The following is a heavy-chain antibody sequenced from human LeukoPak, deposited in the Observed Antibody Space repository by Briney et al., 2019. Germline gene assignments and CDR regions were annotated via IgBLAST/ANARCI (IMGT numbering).Heavy chain of an antibody. Sequence: ASVTVSCTPSGYTFTSYAFRWVRPAPGQGLEWMGWISAYNGKTNYAQNLQGRVTMTTDTSTSTAYMELRSLRSDDTAVYYCAREGAYCSSTSCHLQNWFDPWGQGTLVTVSS. CDR1: GYTFTSYA. V-gene: IGHV1-18*01. CDR3: AREGAYCSSTSCHLQNWFDP. CDR2: ISAYNGKT. D-gene: IGHD2-2*01. J-gene: IGHJ5*02.